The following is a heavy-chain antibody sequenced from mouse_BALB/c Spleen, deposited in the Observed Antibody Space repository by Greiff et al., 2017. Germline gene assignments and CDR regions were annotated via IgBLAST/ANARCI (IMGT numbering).Heavy chain of an antibody. J-gene: IGHJ4*01. Sequence: VKLQESGAELVRPGTSVKVSCKASGYAFTNYLIEWVKQRPGQGLEWIGVINPGSGGTNYNEKFKGKATLTADKSSSTAYMQLSSLTSDDSAVYFCARGATSYGYDGAMDYWGQGTSVTVSS. CDR2: INPGSGGT. CDR1: GYAFTNYL. CDR3: ARGATSYGYDGAMDY. V-gene: IGHV1-54*01. D-gene: IGHD2-2*01.